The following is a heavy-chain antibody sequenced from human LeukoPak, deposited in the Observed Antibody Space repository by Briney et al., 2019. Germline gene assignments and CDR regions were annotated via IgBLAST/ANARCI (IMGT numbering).Heavy chain of an antibody. V-gene: IGHV3-66*01. J-gene: IGHJ4*02. CDR2: IYSGGST. D-gene: IGHD3-16*01. CDR3: ARVRWGGLYYFDY. Sequence: GGSLRLSCAASGFTVSSNYMTWVRQAPGKGLEWVSVIYSGGSTYYADSVKGRFTISRDKSKNTLYLQMNSLRAEDTAVYYCARVRWGGLYYFDYWGQGTLVTVSS. CDR1: GFTVSSNY.